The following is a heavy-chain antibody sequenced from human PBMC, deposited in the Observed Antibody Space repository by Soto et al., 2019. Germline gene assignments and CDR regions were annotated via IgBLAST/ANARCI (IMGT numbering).Heavy chain of an antibody. J-gene: IGHJ4*02. CDR1: GYTFTSYG. CDR3: ARDRAFSSSGWYGY. V-gene: IGHV1-18*01. Sequence: GASVKVSCKASGYTFTSYGISWVRQAPGQGLEWMGWISAYNGNTNYAQKLQGRVTMTTDTSTSTAYMELRSLRSDDTAVYYCARDRAFSSSGWYGYWGQGTLVTVSS. CDR2: ISAYNGNT. D-gene: IGHD6-19*01.